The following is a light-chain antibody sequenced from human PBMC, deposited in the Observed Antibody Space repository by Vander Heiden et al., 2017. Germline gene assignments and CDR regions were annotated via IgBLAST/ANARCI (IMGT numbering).Light chain of an antibody. Sequence: SFVLTHPPYVSVAPGQTASSNSGGKNTGRKSGHWHQHKPGRAPVLVVYADTNRPAGIPERFSGSNSGSTATLTSTRVEAGDDADDYCQVWDSATDHVEFGGGTKLTVL. CDR3: QVWDSATDHVE. V-gene: IGLV3-21*02. CDR1: NTGRKS. CDR2: ADT. J-gene: IGLJ2*01.